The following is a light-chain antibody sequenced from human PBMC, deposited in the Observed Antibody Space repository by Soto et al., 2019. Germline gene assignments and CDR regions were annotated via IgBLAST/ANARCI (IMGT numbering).Light chain of an antibody. CDR2: DAS. CDR1: QSISQW. V-gene: IGKV1-5*01. Sequence: IHMTQSPSTLSASVPDIVAITVLASQSISQWVAWYQQKPGSAPELLIYDASKLKSGVPSRFSGSGSWTEFSLTITSLQPDDSAMDYCQQYYGYSWTFGRGTKVDIK. J-gene: IGKJ1*01. CDR3: QQYYGYSWT.